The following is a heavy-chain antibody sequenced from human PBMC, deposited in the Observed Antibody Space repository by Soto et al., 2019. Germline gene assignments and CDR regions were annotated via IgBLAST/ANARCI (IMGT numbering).Heavy chain of an antibody. D-gene: IGHD3-10*01. CDR2: VYNGATT. CDR3: ARDDSERPATY. J-gene: IGHJ4*02. Sequence: SETLSLTYSVSGGSISTYYWTWTRQPPGKGLEWIGCVYNGATTSYNPSLKSRVTISVDTSKNQFSLKLTSVTAADTAMYYCARDDSERPATYWGQGTLVTVSS. CDR1: GGSISTYY. V-gene: IGHV4-59*01.